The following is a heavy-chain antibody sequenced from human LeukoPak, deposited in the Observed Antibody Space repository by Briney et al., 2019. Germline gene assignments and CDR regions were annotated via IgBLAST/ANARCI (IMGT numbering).Heavy chain of an antibody. V-gene: IGHV3-30-3*01. J-gene: IGHJ3*02. CDR1: GFTFSSYA. CDR2: ISYDGSNK. Sequence: GGSLRLSCAASGFTFSSYAMPWVRQAPGKGLEWVAVISYDGSNKYYADSVKGRFTISRDNPKNTLYLQMNSLRAEDTAVYYCAREPAYCGGDCYSGAFDIWGQGTMVTVSS. CDR3: AREPAYCGGDCYSGAFDI. D-gene: IGHD2-21*02.